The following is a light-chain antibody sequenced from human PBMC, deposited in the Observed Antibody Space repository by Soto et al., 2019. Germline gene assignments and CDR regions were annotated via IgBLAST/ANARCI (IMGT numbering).Light chain of an antibody. CDR1: RSVSSSY. Sequence: SGWPQPLGNLSFSRGERATVSCRASRSVSSSYGAWYQQKPGKAPGLLIYETSSRTTGIPDRFSGMGSGTDFSVAISILHSEDVAVYFVERYYDCAVAVGVGTKVDI. CDR2: ETS. V-gene: IGKV3-20*01. J-gene: IGKJ4*01. CDR3: ERYYDCAVA.